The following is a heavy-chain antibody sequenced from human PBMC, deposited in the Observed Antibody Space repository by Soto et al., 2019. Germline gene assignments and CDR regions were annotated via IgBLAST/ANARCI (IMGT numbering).Heavy chain of an antibody. D-gene: IGHD6-19*01. CDR3: ASQTMYSSGWYQDWYAFDI. Sequence: ASETLSLTCTVSGGSISSSSYYWGWIRQPPGKGLEWIGSIYYSGSTYYNPSLKSRVTISVDTSKNQFSLKLSSVTAADTAVYYCASQTMYSSGWYQDWYAFDILGQGKMVTVS. CDR1: GGSISSSSYY. CDR2: IYYSGST. V-gene: IGHV4-39*01. J-gene: IGHJ3*02.